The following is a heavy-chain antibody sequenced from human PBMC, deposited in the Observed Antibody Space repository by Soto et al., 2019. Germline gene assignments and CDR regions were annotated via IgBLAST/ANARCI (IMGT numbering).Heavy chain of an antibody. CDR2: IGSKGETYAT. CDR1: GFTFGASN. CDR3: SRDDSDWFFN. D-gene: IGHD3-9*01. J-gene: IGHJ4*02. V-gene: IGHV3-73*02. Sequence: EVQLVESGGDLVQPGGSLKLSCAASGFTFGASNLQWVRQASGKGLEWLGRIGSKGETYATTYAASVTGRCTISRDDSKKTAYLQMNNLESEDTAVYYCSRDDSDWFFNWGRGTLVTVSS.